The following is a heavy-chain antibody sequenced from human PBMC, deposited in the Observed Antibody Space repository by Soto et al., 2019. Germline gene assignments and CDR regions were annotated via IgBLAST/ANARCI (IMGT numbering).Heavy chain of an antibody. CDR3: ARDKDGYNYGSLDY. D-gene: IGHD5-12*01. V-gene: IGHV3-48*02. CDR1: GFTFSTYS. J-gene: IGHJ4*02. CDR2: ISGSSSNI. Sequence: LRLSCAASGFTFSTYSMNWVRQAPGKGLEWVSFISGSSSNIYYADSVKGRFTISRDNAKNSLYLQMNSLRDEDTSVYYCARDKDGYNYGSLDYWGQGTLVTVSS.